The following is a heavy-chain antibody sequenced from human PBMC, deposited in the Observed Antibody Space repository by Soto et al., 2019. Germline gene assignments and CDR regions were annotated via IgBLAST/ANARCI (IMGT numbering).Heavy chain of an antibody. CDR1: GGTFSSYA. Sequence: SVKVSCKASGGTFSSYAISWVRQAPGQGLEWMGGIIPIFGTANYAQKFQGRVTITADESTSTAYMELSSLRSEDTAVYYCANTKYYYDSSGYYPIVGYDAFDIWGQGTMVTVSS. CDR3: ANTKYYYDSSGYYPIVGYDAFDI. V-gene: IGHV1-69*13. J-gene: IGHJ3*02. CDR2: IIPIFGTA. D-gene: IGHD3-22*01.